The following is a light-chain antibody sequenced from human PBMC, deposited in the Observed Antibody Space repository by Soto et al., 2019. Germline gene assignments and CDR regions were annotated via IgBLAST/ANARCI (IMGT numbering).Light chain of an antibody. CDR2: ESS. Sequence: EIVLTQSPATLSLSPGERATLSCRASQSVSTYLAWFQQKPGQAPRLLIYESSPRATGFPARFSGSGSGTDFTLTISSLEPEDFAVYYCQQRSSWPPTFGQGTKVEIK. CDR1: QSVSTY. V-gene: IGKV3-11*01. CDR3: QQRSSWPPT. J-gene: IGKJ1*01.